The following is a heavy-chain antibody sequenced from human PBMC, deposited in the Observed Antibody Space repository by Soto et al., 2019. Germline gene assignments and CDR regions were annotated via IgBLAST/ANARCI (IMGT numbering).Heavy chain of an antibody. J-gene: IGHJ4*02. D-gene: IGHD3-10*01. CDR2: ISYDGSNK. CDR1: GFTLSSYG. Sequence: GGSLRLSCAASGFTLSSYGMHWVRQAPGKGLEWVAVISYDGSNKYYADSVKGRFTISRDNSKNTLYLQMNSLRAEDTAVYYCAKDVYYGPFDYWGQGTLVTVSS. CDR3: AKDVYYGPFDY. V-gene: IGHV3-30*18.